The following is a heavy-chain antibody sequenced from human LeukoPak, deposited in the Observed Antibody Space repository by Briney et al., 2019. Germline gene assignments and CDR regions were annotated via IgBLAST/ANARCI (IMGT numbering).Heavy chain of an antibody. CDR1: GFTFSDYY. J-gene: IGHJ4*02. CDR3: ARDHELSSYDY. Sequence: GRSLRLSCAASGFTFSDYYMSWIRQAPGKGLEWVSYISSSGSTIYYADSVKGRFTISRDNAKNSLYLQMNSLRAEDTAVYYCARDHELSSYDYWGQGTLVTVSS. D-gene: IGHD6-13*01. CDR2: ISSSGSTI. V-gene: IGHV3-11*01.